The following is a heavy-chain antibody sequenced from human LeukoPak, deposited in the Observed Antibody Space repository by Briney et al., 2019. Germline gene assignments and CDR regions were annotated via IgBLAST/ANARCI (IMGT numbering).Heavy chain of an antibody. Sequence: SVKVSCKASGGTFSSYAISWVRQAPGQGLEWMGGIIPIFGTANYAQKFQGRVTITADESTSTAYMELSSLRSEDTAVYYCARVSYGGNWFDPWGQGTLVTVSS. V-gene: IGHV1-69*13. D-gene: IGHD4-23*01. CDR1: GGTFSSYA. J-gene: IGHJ5*02. CDR3: ARVSYGGNWFDP. CDR2: IIPIFGTA.